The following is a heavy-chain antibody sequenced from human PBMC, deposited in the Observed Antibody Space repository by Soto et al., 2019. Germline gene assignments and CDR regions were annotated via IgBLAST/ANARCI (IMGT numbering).Heavy chain of an antibody. J-gene: IGHJ6*02. Sequence: QVQLVQSGAEVKKPGSSVKVSCKASGCTFISYAISWVRQAPGQGLEGMGGIIPIFGTANYAQKFQGRVTITADESTSTSYVEVSSLRSEDTAVYYCASPRQNSDYSHYGGVYYYYGMDVWGQGTTVTVSS. CDR1: GCTFISYA. D-gene: IGHD4-4*01. V-gene: IGHV1-69*01. CDR3: ASPRQNSDYSHYGGVYYYYGMDV. CDR2: IIPIFGTA.